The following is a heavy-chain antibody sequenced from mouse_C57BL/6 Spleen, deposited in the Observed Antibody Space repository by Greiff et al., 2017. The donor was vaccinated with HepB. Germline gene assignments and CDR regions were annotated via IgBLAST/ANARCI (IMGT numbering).Heavy chain of an antibody. CDR2: IRNKANGYTT. D-gene: IGHD2-4*01. Sequence: EVKLVESGGGLVQPGGSLSLSCAASGFTFTDYYMSWVRQPPGKALEWLGFIRNKANGYTTEYSASVKGRFTISRDNSKSILYLQMNALRAEDSATYYCARVGDYDLYYFDYWGQGTTLTVSS. V-gene: IGHV7-3*01. CDR3: ARVGDYDLYYFDY. CDR1: GFTFTDYY. J-gene: IGHJ2*01.